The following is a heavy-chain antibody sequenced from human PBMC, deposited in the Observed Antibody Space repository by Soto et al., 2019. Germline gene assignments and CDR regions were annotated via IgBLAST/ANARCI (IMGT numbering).Heavy chain of an antibody. CDR3: TKDGRFDSDGSLYYYYYGMDV. CDR1: GFTFNNYG. J-gene: IGHJ6*02. CDR2: TSNDGSNK. V-gene: IGHV3-30*18. Sequence: PGGSLRLSCAASGFTFNNYGMNWVRQAPGKGLEWVAITSNDGSNKYYIESVRGRFTISRDNSKNMLSLQMNSLRVEDTAVYFCTKDGRFDSDGSLYYYYYGMDVWGQGTTVTVSS. D-gene: IGHD2-15*01.